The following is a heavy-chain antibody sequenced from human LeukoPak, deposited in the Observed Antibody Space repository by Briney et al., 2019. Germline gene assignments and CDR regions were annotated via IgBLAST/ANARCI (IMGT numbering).Heavy chain of an antibody. CDR2: IIPILGIA. V-gene: IGHV1-69*04. CDR3: ARDVDSGGSVV. Sequence: SVKVSCKASGYTFTVYYMHWVRQAPGQGLEWMGRIIPILGIANYAQKFQGRVTITADKSTSTAYMELSSLRSEDTAVYYCARDVDSGGSVVWGQGTTVTVSS. J-gene: IGHJ6*02. CDR1: GYTFTVYY. D-gene: IGHD3-10*01.